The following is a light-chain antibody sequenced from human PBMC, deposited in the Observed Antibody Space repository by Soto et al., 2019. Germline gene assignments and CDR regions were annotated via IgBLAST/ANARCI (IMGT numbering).Light chain of an antibody. CDR2: AAS. V-gene: IGKV1-39*01. J-gene: IGKJ1*01. CDR1: QSINSY. CDR3: QQSDSTLWT. Sequence: DIQMTQSPSSLSASVGDRVTITCRASQSINSYLNWYQQKTGKAPKLLIYAASSLQSGVLSRFSGSGSGKDFTLTISSLQPEDFATYYCQQSDSTLWTFGQGTKV.